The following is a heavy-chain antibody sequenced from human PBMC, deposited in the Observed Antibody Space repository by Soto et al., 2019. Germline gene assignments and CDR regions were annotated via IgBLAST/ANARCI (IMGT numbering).Heavy chain of an antibody. J-gene: IGHJ6*02. CDR3: XXXXGWSGGSNDMDV. D-gene: IGHD6-19*01. CDR2: IRRKANSYTT. CDR1: GLIFSDYH. V-gene: IGHV3-72*01. Sequence: EVQLVESGGGLVQPGGSLRLSCAAFGLIFSDYHMDWVRXXXXKGLEWVGRIRRKANSYTTEYAASVKGRFTISRDDSXXXXXXXXXXXXXXXXXXXXXXXXXGWSGGSNDMDVWGQGTTVTVSS.